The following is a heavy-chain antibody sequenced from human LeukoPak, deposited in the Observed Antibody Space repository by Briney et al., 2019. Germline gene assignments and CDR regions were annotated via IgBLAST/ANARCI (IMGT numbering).Heavy chain of an antibody. CDR1: GDSIGSNKW. CDR3: ARGGDWKFDY. D-gene: IGHD1-1*01. CDR2: IHHSGRL. V-gene: IGHV4-4*02. Sequence: SGTLSLTCAVSGDSIGSNKWWTWVRQPPGKGLEWIGEIHHSGRLNYSPSLKSRVTISVDKSKNHFSLNLNSITPADTAIYYCARGGDWKFDYWGQGALVTVSS. J-gene: IGHJ4*02.